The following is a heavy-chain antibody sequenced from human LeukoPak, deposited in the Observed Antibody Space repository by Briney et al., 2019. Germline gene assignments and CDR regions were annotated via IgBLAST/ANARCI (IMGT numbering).Heavy chain of an antibody. CDR3: AKDHLPGIVVADRDY. CDR1: GFTFSRFG. Sequence: GGSLRLSCAASGFTFSRFGMSWVRQAPGKGLEWVSAISGSGGSTYYADSVKGRFTISRDNSKNTLYLQINSLRAEDTAVYYCAKDHLPGIVVADRDYWGQGTLVTVSS. V-gene: IGHV3-23*01. D-gene: IGHD6-19*01. J-gene: IGHJ4*02. CDR2: ISGSGGST.